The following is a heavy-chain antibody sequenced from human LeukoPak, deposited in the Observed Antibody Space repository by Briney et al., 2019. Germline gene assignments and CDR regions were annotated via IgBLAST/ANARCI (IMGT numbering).Heavy chain of an antibody. CDR2: INPSGGST. J-gene: IGHJ4*02. V-gene: IGHV1-46*01. D-gene: IGHD3-22*01. CDR1: GYTFTSYY. CDR3: ARVFRHSGYDY. Sequence: ASVKVSFKASGYTFTSYYMHWVRQAPGQGLEWMGIINPSGGSTSYAQKFQGRVTMTRDTSTSTVYMELSRLRSEDTAVYYCARVFRHSGYDYWGQGTLVTVSS.